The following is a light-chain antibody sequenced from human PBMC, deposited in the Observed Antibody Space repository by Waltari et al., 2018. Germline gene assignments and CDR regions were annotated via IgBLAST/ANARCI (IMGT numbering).Light chain of an antibody. V-gene: IGLV8-61*01. CDR1: SGSVLTRDY. Sequence: QTVVTQEPSLSVSPGGTVTLPCGLTSGSVLTRDYPSWYQQTPGQAPRTLIYNTDTRSSGVPDRFSGSILGSKAALTIAGAQADDESDYYCVLYMNGGIWVFGGGTKLTVL. CDR3: VLYMNGGIWV. CDR2: NTD. J-gene: IGLJ3*02.